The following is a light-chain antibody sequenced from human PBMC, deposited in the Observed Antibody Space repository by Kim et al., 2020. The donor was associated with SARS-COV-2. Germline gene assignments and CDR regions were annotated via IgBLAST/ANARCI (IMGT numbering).Light chain of an antibody. CDR3: CSYAGSYTLV. Sequence: QSALTQPRSVSGSPGQSVTISCTGTSSDVGVYNYVSWYRQHPGKAPKLMIYDVNKRPSRVPDRFSGSKSGNTASLTISGLQAEDEADYYCCSYAGSYTLVFGGGTQLTVL. J-gene: IGLJ2*01. CDR1: SSDVGVYNY. CDR2: DVN. V-gene: IGLV2-11*01.